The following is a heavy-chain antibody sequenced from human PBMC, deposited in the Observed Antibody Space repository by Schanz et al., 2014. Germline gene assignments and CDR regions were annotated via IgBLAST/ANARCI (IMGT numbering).Heavy chain of an antibody. Sequence: QGQLVESGGGVVQPGRSLRLSCAASGFTFSSYAMHWVRQAPGKGLEWVAVMSYDGSNKYYADSVKGRFTISRDNAKNSLYLQMNSLRAEDTAVYYCVRLDVHDYWGQGTLVTVSA. V-gene: IGHV3-30-3*01. J-gene: IGHJ4*02. CDR2: MSYDGSNK. CDR1: GFTFSSYA. CDR3: VRLDVHDY.